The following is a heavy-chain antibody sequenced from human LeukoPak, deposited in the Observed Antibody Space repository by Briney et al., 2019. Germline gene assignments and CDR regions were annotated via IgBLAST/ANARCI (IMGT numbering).Heavy chain of an antibody. CDR3: ARGDYYGSGATGGYYSDY. D-gene: IGHD3-10*01. Sequence: SETLSLTCTVSGGSISSYYWSWIRQPPGKGLEWIGYIYYSGSTNYNPSLKSRVTISVDTSKNQFSLKLSSVTAADTAVYYCARGDYYGSGATGGYYSDYWGQGTLVTVSS. CDR1: GGSISSYY. V-gene: IGHV4-59*01. CDR2: IYYSGST. J-gene: IGHJ4*02.